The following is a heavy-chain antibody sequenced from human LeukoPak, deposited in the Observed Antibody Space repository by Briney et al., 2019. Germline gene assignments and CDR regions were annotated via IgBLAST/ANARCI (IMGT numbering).Heavy chain of an antibody. CDR2: IYYSGST. CDR1: GGSISSSSYY. J-gene: IGHJ4*02. D-gene: IGHD3-10*01. V-gene: IGHV4-39*07. Sequence: SETLSLTCTVSGGSISSSSYYWGWIRQPPGKGLEWIGSIYYSGSTYYNPSLKSRVTISVDTSKNQFSLKLNSVTAADTAVYYCARSELLWFGRVNSGFDYWGQGTLVTVSS. CDR3: ARSELLWFGRVNSGFDY.